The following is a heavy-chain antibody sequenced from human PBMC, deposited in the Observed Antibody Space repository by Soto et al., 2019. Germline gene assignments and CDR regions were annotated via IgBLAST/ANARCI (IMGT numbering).Heavy chain of an antibody. CDR3: AANYYDSSGYSFPIDY. CDR1: GFTFSSYA. D-gene: IGHD3-22*01. CDR2: ISYDGSNK. V-gene: IGHV3-30-3*01. J-gene: IGHJ4*02. Sequence: PGGSLRLSCAASGFTFSSYAMHWVRQAPGKGLEWVAVISYDGSNKYYADSVKGRFTISRDNSKNTLYLQMNSLRAEDTAVYYCAANYYDSSGYSFPIDYWGQGTLVTVSS.